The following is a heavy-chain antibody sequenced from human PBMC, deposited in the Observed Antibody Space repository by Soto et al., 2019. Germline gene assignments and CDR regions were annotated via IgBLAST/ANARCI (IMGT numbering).Heavy chain of an antibody. Sequence: SETLSLTCSVSGYSVSSSDYYWAWIGQPPGKGLEWIGSMFYSGLTYYNPSLKSRVTLSVDTSKNHFSVRLNSVTAADTAVYYCAPLTVSLSGPYGIHVWGQGTTVTVS. D-gene: IGHD2-15*01. CDR2: MFYSGLT. J-gene: IGHJ6*02. CDR3: APLTVSLSGPYGIHV. V-gene: IGHV4-39*01. CDR1: GYSVSSSDYY.